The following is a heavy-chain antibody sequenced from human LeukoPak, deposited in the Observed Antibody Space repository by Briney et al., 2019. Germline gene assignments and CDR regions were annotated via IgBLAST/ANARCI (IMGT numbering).Heavy chain of an antibody. CDR1: GYTFTSYG. CDR2: ISAYNGNT. Sequence: GASVKVSCKASGYTFTSYGISWVRQAPGQGLEWMGWISAYNGNTNYAQKLQGRVTMTTDTSTSTAYMELRSLRSDDTAVYYCAREYPIVRSSTSCYGYWGQGTLVTVSS. CDR3: AREYPIVRSSTSCYGY. J-gene: IGHJ4*02. V-gene: IGHV1-18*01. D-gene: IGHD2-2*01.